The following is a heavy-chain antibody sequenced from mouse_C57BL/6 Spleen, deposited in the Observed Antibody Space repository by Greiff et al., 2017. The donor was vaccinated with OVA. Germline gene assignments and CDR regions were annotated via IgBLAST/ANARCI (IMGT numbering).Heavy chain of an antibody. CDR1: GYTFTSYW. Sequence: QVQLKESGAELAKPGASVKLSCKASGYTFTSYWMHWVKQRPGQGLEWIGYINPSSGYTKYNQKFKDKATLTADKSSSTAYMQLSSLTYEDSAVYYCARAHYGSSYPFAYWGQGTLVTVSA. D-gene: IGHD1-1*01. V-gene: IGHV1-7*01. CDR3: ARAHYGSSYPFAY. CDR2: INPSSGYT. J-gene: IGHJ3*01.